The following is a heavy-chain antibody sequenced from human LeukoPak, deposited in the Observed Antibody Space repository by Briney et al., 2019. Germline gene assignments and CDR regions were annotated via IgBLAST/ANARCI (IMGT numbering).Heavy chain of an antibody. CDR2: IKQDGSEK. CDR1: GFTFSDYY. V-gene: IGHV3-7*03. J-gene: IGHJ4*02. D-gene: IGHD3-10*01. Sequence: GGSLRLSCAASGFTFSDYYMSWIRQAPGKGLEWVANIKQDGSEKYYVDSVKGRFTISRDNSKNSLYLQMNSLRAEDTALYYCAKDMAAYYYASGNIDYWGQGTLVTVSS. CDR3: AKDMAAYYYASGNIDY.